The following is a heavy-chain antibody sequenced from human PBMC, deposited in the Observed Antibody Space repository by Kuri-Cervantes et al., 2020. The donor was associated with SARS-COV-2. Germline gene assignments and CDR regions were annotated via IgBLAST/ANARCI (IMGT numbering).Heavy chain of an antibody. CDR1: GFTFSSYE. V-gene: IGHV3-48*03. D-gene: IGHD3-16*02. Sequence: GESLKISCAASGFTFSSYEMNWVRQAPGKGLEWVSYISSSGSTIYYADSVKGRFTISRDNAKNSLYLQMNSLRAEDTAVYYCARSYYDYIWGSYRPEALDYWGQGTLVTVSS. CDR2: ISSSGSTI. J-gene: IGHJ4*02. CDR3: ARSYYDYIWGSYRPEALDY.